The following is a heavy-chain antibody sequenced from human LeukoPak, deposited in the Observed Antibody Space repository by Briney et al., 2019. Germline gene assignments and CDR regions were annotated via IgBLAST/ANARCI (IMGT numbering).Heavy chain of an antibody. CDR3: ARTTMVRGTYYMDV. Sequence: SETLSLTCTVSGGSISSYYWSWIRQPPGKGLEWIGYIYDSGSTNYNPSLKSRVTISVDTSKNQFSLKLSSVTAADTAVYYCARTTMVRGTYYMDVWGKGTTVTISS. CDR1: GGSISSYY. CDR2: IYDSGST. J-gene: IGHJ6*03. D-gene: IGHD3-10*01. V-gene: IGHV4-59*01.